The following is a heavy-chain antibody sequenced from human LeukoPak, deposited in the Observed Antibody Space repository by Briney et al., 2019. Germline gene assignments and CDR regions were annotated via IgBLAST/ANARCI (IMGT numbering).Heavy chain of an antibody. CDR1: GGTFSSYA. J-gene: IGHJ4*02. V-gene: IGHV1-69*05. D-gene: IGHD4-17*01. Sequence: SVKVSCKASGGTFSSYAISWVRQAPGQGLEWMGGIIPIFGTANYAQKFQGRVTITTDESTGTAYMELSSLRSEDTAVYYCATAQDYGEYVLGYFDYWGQGTLVTVSS. CDR3: ATAQDYGEYVLGYFDY. CDR2: IIPIFGTA.